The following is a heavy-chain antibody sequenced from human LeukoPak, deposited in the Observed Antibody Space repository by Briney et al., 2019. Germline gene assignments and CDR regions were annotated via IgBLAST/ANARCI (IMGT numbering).Heavy chain of an antibody. Sequence: PSETLSLTCTVSGGSISSYYWSWIRQPPGKGLEWIGYIYYSGSTNYNPSLKSRVTISVDTSKNQFSLTLSSVTAADTAVYYCARAPYSSSWFDYWGQGTLVTVSS. V-gene: IGHV4-59*01. J-gene: IGHJ5*01. D-gene: IGHD6-13*01. CDR1: GGSISSYY. CDR3: ARAPYSSSWFDY. CDR2: IYYSGST.